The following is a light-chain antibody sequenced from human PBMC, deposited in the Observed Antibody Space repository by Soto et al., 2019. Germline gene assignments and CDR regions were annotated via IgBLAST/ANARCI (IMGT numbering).Light chain of an antibody. V-gene: IGKV4-1*01. Sequence: DIVMTQSPDSLAVSLGERATINCKSSQSILYSNNLRSYLAWYQQKPGQPLKLLLYWASTRESGVPARFSGSGSGTDFTLTISSLQAEDVAVYFCQQYYDSPRTFGQGTKVEIK. CDR1: QSILYSNNLRSY. J-gene: IGKJ1*01. CDR3: QQYYDSPRT. CDR2: WAS.